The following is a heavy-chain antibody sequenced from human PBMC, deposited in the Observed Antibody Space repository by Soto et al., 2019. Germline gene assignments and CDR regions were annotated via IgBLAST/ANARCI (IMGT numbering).Heavy chain of an antibody. CDR1: GDSVSSNSAA. D-gene: IGHD1-7*01. Sequence: SQTLSLTCAISGDSVSSNSAAWNWIRQSPSRGLEWLGRTYYRSKWYNDYAVSVKSRITINPNTSKNQFSLQLNSVTPEDTAVYYCARVWNYVGYYYYGMDVWGQGTTVTVSS. V-gene: IGHV6-1*01. CDR3: ARVWNYVGYYYYGMDV. CDR2: TYYRSKWYN. J-gene: IGHJ6*02.